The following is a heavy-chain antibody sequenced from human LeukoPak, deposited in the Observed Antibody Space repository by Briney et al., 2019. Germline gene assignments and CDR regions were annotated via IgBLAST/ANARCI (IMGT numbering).Heavy chain of an antibody. CDR1: GFTFSNYD. D-gene: IGHD1-26*01. Sequence: GGSLRLSCAVSGFTFSNYDMNWVRQAPGKGLEWVTTISGSGGATDYADSVKGRFTISRDNSKNTLYLQMNSLRVEDTAVYYCARRLTSGSYWGDFDYWGQGTLVTVSS. CDR3: ARRLTSGSYWGDFDY. V-gene: IGHV3-23*01. J-gene: IGHJ4*02. CDR2: ISGSGGAT.